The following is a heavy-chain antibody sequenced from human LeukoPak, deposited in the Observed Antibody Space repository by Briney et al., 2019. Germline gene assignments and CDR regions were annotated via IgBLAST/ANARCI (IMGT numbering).Heavy chain of an antibody. CDR3: ARAEGFLEWPFFDY. CDR1: GGSISTYY. CDR2: IYDSGST. J-gene: IGHJ4*02. Sequence: SETLSLTCTVSGGSISTYYWSWIRQPPGKGLEWIGYIYDSGSTKYNPSLKSRVTISVDTSKNQFSLKLSSVTAADTAVYYCARAEGFLEWPFFDYWGQGTLVTVSS. D-gene: IGHD3-3*01. V-gene: IGHV4-4*09.